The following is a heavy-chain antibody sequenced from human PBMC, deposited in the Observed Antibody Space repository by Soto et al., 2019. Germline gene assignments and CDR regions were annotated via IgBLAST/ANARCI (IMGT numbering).Heavy chain of an antibody. Sequence: PGGSLRLSCAASGFTFSSYWMHWVRQAPGKGLVWVSRINSDGSSTSYADSVKGRFTISRDSAKNTLYLQMNSLRAEDTAVYYCASSVLRYFDWPDAMDVWGPGTTATLSS. D-gene: IGHD3-9*01. CDR3: ASSVLRYFDWPDAMDV. V-gene: IGHV3-74*01. CDR1: GFTFSSYW. CDR2: INSDGSST. J-gene: IGHJ6*02.